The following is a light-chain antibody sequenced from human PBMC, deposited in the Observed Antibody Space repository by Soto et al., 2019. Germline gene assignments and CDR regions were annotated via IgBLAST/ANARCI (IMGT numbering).Light chain of an antibody. CDR3: CSYAGSYIFV. CDR1: SSDVGGYNY. V-gene: IGLV2-11*01. CDR2: DVT. J-gene: IGLJ1*01. Sequence: QSALTQPPSVSGSPGQSVTISCTGASSDVGGYNYVSWYQQHPGKAPKLMIYDVTKRPSGVPDRFSGSKSGNTASLTISGLQAEDEADYYCCSYAGSYIFVFGTGTKVTVL.